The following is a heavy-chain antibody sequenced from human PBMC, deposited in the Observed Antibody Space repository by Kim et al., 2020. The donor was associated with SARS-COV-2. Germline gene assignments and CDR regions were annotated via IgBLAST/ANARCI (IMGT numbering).Heavy chain of an antibody. J-gene: IGHJ6*02. CDR1: GGSFSGYY. Sequence: SETLSLTCAVYGGSFSGYYWSWIRQPPGKGLEWIGEINHSGSTNYNPSLKSRVTISVDTSKNQFSLKLSSVTAADTAVYYCASILTGYRHLRYYYYYGMDVWGQGTTVTVSS. V-gene: IGHV4-34*01. CDR2: INHSGST. D-gene: IGHD3-9*01. CDR3: ASILTGYRHLRYYYYYGMDV.